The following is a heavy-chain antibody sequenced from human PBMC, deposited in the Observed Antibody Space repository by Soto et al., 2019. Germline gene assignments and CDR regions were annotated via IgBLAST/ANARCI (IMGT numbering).Heavy chain of an antibody. V-gene: IGHV1-2*04. CDR2: INPNSGGT. Sequence: ASVKVACKASGYTFTGYYMHWVRQAPGQGLEWMGWINPNSGGTNYAQKFQGWVTMTRDTSISTAYMELSRLRSDDTAVYYCARAEAAAGILDYWGRGTLVTVSS. D-gene: IGHD6-13*01. CDR3: ARAEAAAGILDY. J-gene: IGHJ4*02. CDR1: GYTFTGYY.